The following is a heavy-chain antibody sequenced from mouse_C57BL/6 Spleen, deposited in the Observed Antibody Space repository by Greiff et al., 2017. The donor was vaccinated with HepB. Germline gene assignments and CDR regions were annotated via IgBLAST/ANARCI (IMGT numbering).Heavy chain of an antibody. CDR3: ARSSNYDGSSHFDY. CDR2: IDPNSGGT. V-gene: IGHV1-72*01. D-gene: IGHD1-1*01. Sequence: QVQLQQPGAELVKPGASVKLSCKASGYTFTSYWMHWVKQRPGRGLEWIGRIDPNSGGTKYNEKFKSKATLTVDKPSSTAYMQLSSLTSEDSAVYYCARSSNYDGSSHFDYWGQGTTLTVSS. CDR1: GYTFTSYW. J-gene: IGHJ2*01.